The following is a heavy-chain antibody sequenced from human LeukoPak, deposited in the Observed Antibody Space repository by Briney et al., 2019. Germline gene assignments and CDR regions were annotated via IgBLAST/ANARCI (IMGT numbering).Heavy chain of an antibody. CDR2: ISGSGGST. V-gene: IGHV3-23*01. CDR1: GFTFSSYA. J-gene: IGHJ6*02. CDR3: AKDSRKYSKIGGSMTYYYYYYYGMDV. Sequence: SGGSLRLSCAASGFTFSSYAMSWVRQAPGKGLEWVSAISGSGGSTYYADSVKGRFTISRDNSKNTLYLQMNSLRAEDTAVYYCAKDSRKYSKIGGSMTYYYYYYYGMDVWGQGTTVTVSS. D-gene: IGHD6-6*01.